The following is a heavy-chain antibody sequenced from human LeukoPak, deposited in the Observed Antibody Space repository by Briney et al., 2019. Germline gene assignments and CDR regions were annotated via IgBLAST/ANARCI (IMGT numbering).Heavy chain of an antibody. CDR2: ISGTGDYI. J-gene: IGHJ4*02. V-gene: IGHV3-21*01. CDR1: GFPFSTFN. Sequence: GGSLRLSCAASGFPFSTFNMNWVRQAPGKGLEWVSSISGTGDYINYADSVKGRFAISRDNAKNSVFLQMNSLRVEDTAVYYCVPGHYTNSWAQGTRVTVSS. D-gene: IGHD2-2*02. CDR3: VPGHYTNS.